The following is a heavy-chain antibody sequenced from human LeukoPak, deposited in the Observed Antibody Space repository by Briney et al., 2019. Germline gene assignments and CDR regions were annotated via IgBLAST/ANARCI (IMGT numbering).Heavy chain of an antibody. V-gene: IGHV3-21*01. Sequence: GGSLRLSCAASGFTLSLFDMNWVRQAPGKGLEGVSSISSRSTTIYYADSVRGRFTISRDNTKNSLYLQMNSLRAEDTAIYWCARDYIAYDPLDYWGQGTLVTVSS. J-gene: IGHJ4*02. CDR2: ISSRSTTI. CDR3: ARDYIAYDPLDY. D-gene: IGHD3-3*01. CDR1: GFTLSLFD.